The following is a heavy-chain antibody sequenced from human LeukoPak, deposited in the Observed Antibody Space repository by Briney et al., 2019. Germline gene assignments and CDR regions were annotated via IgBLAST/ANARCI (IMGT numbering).Heavy chain of an antibody. CDR3: ARLPYCSGGSCYCDY. J-gene: IGHJ4*02. CDR1: GGSISSGSYY. V-gene: IGHV4-39*01. D-gene: IGHD2-15*01. Sequence: SQTLSLTCTVSGGSISSGSYYWGWIRQPPGKGLEWIGSIYYSGSTYYNPSLKSRVTISVDTSKNQFSLKLSSVTAADTAVYYCARLPYCSGGSCYCDYWGQGTLVTVSS. CDR2: IYYSGST.